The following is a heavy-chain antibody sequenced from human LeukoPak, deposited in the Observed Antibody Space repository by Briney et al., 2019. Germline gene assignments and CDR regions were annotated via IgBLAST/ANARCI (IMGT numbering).Heavy chain of an antibody. CDR2: ISSSSSYI. V-gene: IGHV3-21*01. D-gene: IGHD3-3*01. Sequence: GGSLRLSCAASGFTFSSYSTNWVRQAPGKGLEWVSSISSSSSYIYYADSVKGRFTISRDNAKNSLYLQMNSLRAEDTAVYYCARGRGVRFLEWLSLHYGMDVWGQGTTVTVSS. J-gene: IGHJ6*02. CDR1: GFTFSSYS. CDR3: ARGRGVRFLEWLSLHYGMDV.